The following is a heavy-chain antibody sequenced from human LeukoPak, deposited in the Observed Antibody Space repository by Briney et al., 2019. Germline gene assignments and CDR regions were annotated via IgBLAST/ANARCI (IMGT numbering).Heavy chain of an antibody. CDR2: MDPNSGNT. Sequence: ASVKVSCKASGYTFTSYDINWVREATGQGLEWMGWMDPNSGNTGYAQKFQGRVTMTRNTSISTAYMELSSLRSEDTAVYYCARGGSSGWYVDYWGQGTLVTVSS. J-gene: IGHJ4*02. V-gene: IGHV1-8*01. CDR3: ARGGSSGWYVDY. D-gene: IGHD6-19*01. CDR1: GYTFTSYD.